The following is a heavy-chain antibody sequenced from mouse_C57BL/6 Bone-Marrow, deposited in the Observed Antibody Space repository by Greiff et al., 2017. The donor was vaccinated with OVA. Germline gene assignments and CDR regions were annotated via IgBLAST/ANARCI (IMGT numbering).Heavy chain of an antibody. J-gene: IGHJ2*01. Sequence: EVKLQESGPVLVKPGASVKMSCKASGYTFTDYYMNWVKQSHGKSLEWIGVINPYNGGTSYNQKFKGKATLTVDKSSSTAYMELNSLTSEDSAVYYCARGYYYGSFDYWGQGTTLTVSS. CDR2: INPYNGGT. CDR3: ARGYYYGSFDY. V-gene: IGHV1-19*01. D-gene: IGHD1-1*01. CDR1: GYTFTDYY.